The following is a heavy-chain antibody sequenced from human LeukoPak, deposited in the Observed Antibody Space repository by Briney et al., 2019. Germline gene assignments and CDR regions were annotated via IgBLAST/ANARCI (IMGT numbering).Heavy chain of an antibody. CDR3: ARDGLLWFGGSHYYYGMDV. D-gene: IGHD3-10*01. CDR2: IKQDGSEK. Sequence: GGSLRLSCAASGFTFSSYWMSWVRQAPGKGLEWVANIKQDGSEKYYVDSVKGRFTISRDNAKNSLYLQMNSLRAEDTAVYYCARDGLLWFGGSHYYYGMDVWGQGTTVTVSS. J-gene: IGHJ6*02. CDR1: GFTFSSYW. V-gene: IGHV3-7*05.